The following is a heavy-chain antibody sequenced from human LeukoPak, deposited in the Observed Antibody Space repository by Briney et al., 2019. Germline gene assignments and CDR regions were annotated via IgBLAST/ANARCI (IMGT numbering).Heavy chain of an antibody. Sequence: TSETLSLTCTVSGGSISSYYWSWIRQPPGKGLEWIGYIYYSGSTNYNPSLKSRVTISVDTSKNQFSLKLSSVTAADTAVYYCARAGKSRRLLWFGERGFDYWGQGTLVTVSS. J-gene: IGHJ4*02. CDR3: ARAGKSRRLLWFGERGFDY. CDR2: IYYSGST. V-gene: IGHV4-59*01. CDR1: GGSISSYY. D-gene: IGHD3-10*01.